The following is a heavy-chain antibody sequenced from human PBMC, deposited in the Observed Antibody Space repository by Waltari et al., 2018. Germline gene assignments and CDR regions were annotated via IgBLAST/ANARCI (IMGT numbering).Heavy chain of an antibody. D-gene: IGHD1-1*01. CDR2: IRYDASDI. Sequence: QVHLVESGGGVVQPGGSRRLSCAASGLTLSAYAMHWVRQAPGKGLEWVAFIRYDASDIYYRDSVKGRFTISRDNSKNTLFLQMSSLRAEDTAVYYCAKVGVGLTTWYAFDIWGQGTMVTVSS. V-gene: IGHV3-30*02. J-gene: IGHJ3*02. CDR1: GLTLSAYA. CDR3: AKVGVGLTTWYAFDI.